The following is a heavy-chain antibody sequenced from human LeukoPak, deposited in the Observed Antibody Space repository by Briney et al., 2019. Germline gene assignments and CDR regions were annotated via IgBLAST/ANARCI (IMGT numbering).Heavy chain of an antibody. D-gene: IGHD2-21*02. CDR2: IRSKAYGGTT. CDR1: GFTFGDYA. Sequence: GGSLRLSCTASGFTFGDYAMSWFGQAPGKGVEGVGFIRSKAYGGTTEYAAYGKGIFTISRDDSKSIAYLQMNSLKTEDTAVYYCTRCGGDCYSGFSDAFDIWGQGTMVTVSS. J-gene: IGHJ3*02. CDR3: TRCGGDCYSGFSDAFDI. V-gene: IGHV3-49*03.